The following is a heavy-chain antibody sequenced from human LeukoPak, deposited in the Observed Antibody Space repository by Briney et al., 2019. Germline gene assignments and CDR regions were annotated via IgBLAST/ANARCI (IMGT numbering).Heavy chain of an antibody. Sequence: SETLSLTCTVSGGSISSYYWSWIRQPPGKGLEWIGYIYYSGSTNYNPSLKSRVTISVHTPKTRLPLKLSSVAAAATAVYYCARARYDFWSGYYTGSGYFDYWGQGTLVTVSS. CDR2: IYYSGST. CDR3: ARARYDFWSGYYTGSGYFDY. J-gene: IGHJ4*02. D-gene: IGHD3-3*01. CDR1: GGSISSYY. V-gene: IGHV4-59*01.